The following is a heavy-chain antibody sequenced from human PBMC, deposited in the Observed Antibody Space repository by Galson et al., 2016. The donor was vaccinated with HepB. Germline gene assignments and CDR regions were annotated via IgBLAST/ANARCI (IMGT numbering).Heavy chain of an antibody. J-gene: IGHJ3*02. V-gene: IGHV6-1*01. D-gene: IGHD3-16*01. CDR2: TYYRSKWYN. CDR3: ARDWGSNRHFAFDI. CDR1: GDSVSSNSVA. Sequence: CAISGDSVSSNSVAWNWIRQSPSRGLEWLGRTYYRSKWYNDYAVSVKSRITINPDPSKNQFSLQLNSVTPEDTAVYYCARDWGSNRHFAFDIWGQGTMVTVSS.